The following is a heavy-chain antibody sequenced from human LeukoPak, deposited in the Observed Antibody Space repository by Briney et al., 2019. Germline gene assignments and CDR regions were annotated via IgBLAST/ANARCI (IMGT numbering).Heavy chain of an antibody. Sequence: TGGSLRLSCAASGFTFDDYGMSWVRQAPGKGLEWVSGINWNGGSTGYADSVKGRFTISRDNAKNSLYLQMNSLRAEDTALYHCARGVDTAEFDPWGQGTLVTVSS. CDR2: INWNGGST. CDR3: ARGVDTAEFDP. J-gene: IGHJ5*02. D-gene: IGHD5-18*01. V-gene: IGHV3-20*01. CDR1: GFTFDDYG.